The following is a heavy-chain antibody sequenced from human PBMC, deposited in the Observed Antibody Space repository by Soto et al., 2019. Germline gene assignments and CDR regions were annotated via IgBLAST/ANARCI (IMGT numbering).Heavy chain of an antibody. CDR2: IIPIFGTA. D-gene: IGHD3-10*01. J-gene: IGHJ6*02. V-gene: IGHV1-69*01. CDR3: ARGSHYYGSGSTYYYYGMDV. CDR1: GGTFSSYA. Sequence: QVQLVQSGAEVKKPGSSVKVSCKASGGTFSSYAISWVRQAPGQGLEWVGGIIPIFGTANYAQKFQGRVTITADESTSTAYMELSSLRSEDTAVYYCARGSHYYGSGSTYYYYGMDVWGQGTTVTVSS.